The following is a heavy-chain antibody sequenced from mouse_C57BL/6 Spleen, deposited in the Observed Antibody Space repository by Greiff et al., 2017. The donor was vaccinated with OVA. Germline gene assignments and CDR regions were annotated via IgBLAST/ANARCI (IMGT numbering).Heavy chain of an antibody. CDR2: ISSGSSTI. V-gene: IGHV5-17*01. D-gene: IGHD4-1*01. CDR3: ALTGPRYYLDY. Sequence: EVQLVESGGGLVQPGGSLKLSCAASGFTFSDYGMHWVRQAPEKGLEWVAYISSGSSTIYYAATVKGRFTISRDNAKNTLFLQRNSLRSGETAMYYCALTGPRYYLDYWGKGTTLTVSS. J-gene: IGHJ2*01. CDR1: GFTFSDYG.